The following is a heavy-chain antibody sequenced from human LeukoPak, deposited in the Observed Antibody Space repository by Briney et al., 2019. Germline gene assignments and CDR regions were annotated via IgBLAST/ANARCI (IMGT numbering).Heavy chain of an antibody. CDR2: ISSSGSTI. CDR3: ARASGDGPLFDY. V-gene: IGHV3-11*01. Sequence: GGSLRLSCAASGFTVSDYYMSWIGQARGKGLEWVSYISSSGSTIYYADSVKGRFTISRDNAKNSLYLQMNSLRAEDTAVYYCARASGDGPLFDYWGQGTLFTVSS. D-gene: IGHD7-27*01. J-gene: IGHJ4*02. CDR1: GFTVSDYY.